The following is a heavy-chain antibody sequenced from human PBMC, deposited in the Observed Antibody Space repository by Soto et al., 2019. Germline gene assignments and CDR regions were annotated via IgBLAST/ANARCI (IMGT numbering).Heavy chain of an antibody. CDR2: ISNSGSPI. CDR1: GFTFSSFE. Sequence: EVQLVESGGGLVQPGGSLRLSCAASGFTFSSFEMNWVRQAPGKGLEWVSYISNSGSPIYYADSVKGRFTISRDNAKNSLYPQMTSLRAEDTSVYYCARGDYNSNDEIFFPYPMAVWGQGTTVTVSS. J-gene: IGHJ6*02. CDR3: ARGDYNSNDEIFFPYPMAV. D-gene: IGHD4-17*01. V-gene: IGHV3-48*03.